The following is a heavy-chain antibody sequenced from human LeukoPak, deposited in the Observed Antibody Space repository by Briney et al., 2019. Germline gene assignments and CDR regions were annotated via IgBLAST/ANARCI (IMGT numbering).Heavy chain of an antibody. CDR2: IWYDGSNK. V-gene: IGHV3-33*06. CDR3: AKDRGVYGHGNWFDP. D-gene: IGHD6-13*01. Sequence: GGSLRLSCAASGFIFSSYGMHWVRQAPGKGLEWVAVIWYDGSNKYYADSVKGRFTISRDNSKNTLYLQMNSLRAEDTAVYYCAKDRGVYGHGNWFDPWGQGTLVTVSS. CDR1: GFIFSSYG. J-gene: IGHJ5*02.